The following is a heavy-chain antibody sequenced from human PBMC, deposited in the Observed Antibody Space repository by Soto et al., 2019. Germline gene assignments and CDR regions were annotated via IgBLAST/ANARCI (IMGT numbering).Heavy chain of an antibody. V-gene: IGHV3-23*01. CDR2: ISGSGGST. D-gene: IGHD3-3*01. CDR3: PKDYDFLSGYYEGDDFDI. Sequence: EVQLLESGGGLVQPGGSLRLSCAASGFTFSCYAMSWVRHAPGKGLEWVSAISGSGGSTYYADSVKGRFTISRDNSKNTLYLQINSLRAEDTAVYYCPKDYDFLSGYYEGDDFDIWGQGTMVTVSS. J-gene: IGHJ3*02. CDR1: GFTFSCYA.